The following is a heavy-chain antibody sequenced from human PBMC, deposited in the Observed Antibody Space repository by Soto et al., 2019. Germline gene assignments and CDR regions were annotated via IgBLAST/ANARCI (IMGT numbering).Heavy chain of an antibody. V-gene: IGHV4-59*02. CDR1: GGSVSNSY. Sequence: TLSLTCTFSGGSVSNSYWGWIRQPPGKGLEWVAYVYYSGSTNYNPSLGSRVTISVDKSKNQFSLKMTSVTGADTAVYYCARGRSHEWELLVQYFDYWGQGTLVTVSS. CDR3: ARGRSHEWELLVQYFDY. J-gene: IGHJ4*02. D-gene: IGHD1-26*01. CDR2: VYYSGST.